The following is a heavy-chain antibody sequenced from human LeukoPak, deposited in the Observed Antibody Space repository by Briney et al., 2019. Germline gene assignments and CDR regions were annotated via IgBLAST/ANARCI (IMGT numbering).Heavy chain of an antibody. J-gene: IGHJ3*02. D-gene: IGHD2-21*02. CDR2: IYSGGST. V-gene: IGHV3-66*01. CDR3: ARDLVAYCGGDCYPI. Sequence: GGSLRLSCAASGFTVSSNYMSWVRQAPGKGLEWVSVIYSGGSTYYADSVKGRFTISRDNSKNTLYLQMNSLRAEDTAVYYCARDLVAYCGGDCYPIWGQGTMVTVSS. CDR1: GFTVSSNY.